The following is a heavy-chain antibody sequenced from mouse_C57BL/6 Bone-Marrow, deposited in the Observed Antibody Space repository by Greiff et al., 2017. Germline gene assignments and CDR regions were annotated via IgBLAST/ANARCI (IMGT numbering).Heavy chain of an antibody. CDR2: IDPENGDT. CDR1: GFNIKDDY. V-gene: IGHV14-4*01. J-gene: IGHJ4*01. D-gene: IGHD2-3*01. CDR3: TTFSGGYFLMDY. Sequence: EVQLQQSGAELVRPGASVKLSCTASGFNIKDDYMHWVKQRPEQGLEWIGWIDPENGDTEYASKFQGKATITADTSSNTAYLQLSSLTSEDTAVYYCTTFSGGYFLMDYWGQGTSVTVSS.